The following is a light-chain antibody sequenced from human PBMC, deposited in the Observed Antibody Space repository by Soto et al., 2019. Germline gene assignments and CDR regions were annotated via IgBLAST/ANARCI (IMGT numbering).Light chain of an antibody. Sequence: QPVLTQPPSLSAAPGRKVSISCSSSSSIIGNNYVSWYQQLPGTAPKLLIYDNNKRPSGIPDRFSGSKSGTSATLGITGLQTGDEADYYCGTWDSSLSAVVFGGGTKVTVL. CDR2: DNN. CDR1: SSIIGNNY. V-gene: IGLV1-51*01. J-gene: IGLJ2*01. CDR3: GTWDSSLSAVV.